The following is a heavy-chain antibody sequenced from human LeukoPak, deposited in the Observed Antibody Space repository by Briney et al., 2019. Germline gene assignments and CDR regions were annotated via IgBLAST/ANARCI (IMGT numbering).Heavy chain of an antibody. D-gene: IGHD2-15*01. CDR2: NYYSGST. J-gene: IGHJ4*02. Sequence: SDTLALTCTVSGGSISSYYWSWIRQPPGKRLQRIGYNYYSGSTNYNPSLKSRVTISVDTSKNQFSLKLSSVTAADTAVYYCARDPYCSGGSCYPGWFDYWGQGTLVTVSS. CDR1: GGSISSYY. CDR3: ARDPYCSGGSCYPGWFDY. V-gene: IGHV4-59*01.